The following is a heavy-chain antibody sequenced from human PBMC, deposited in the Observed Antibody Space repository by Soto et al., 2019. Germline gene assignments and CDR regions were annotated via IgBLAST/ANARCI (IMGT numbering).Heavy chain of an antibody. CDR1: GGSISSYY. J-gene: IGHJ4*02. V-gene: IGHV4-59*08. D-gene: IGHD3-16*01. CDR3: ARQPTFGGVPTGVDY. CDR2: IYYSGST. Sequence: QVQLQESGPGLVKPSETLSLTCTVSGGSISSYYWSWIRQPPGKGLEWIGYIYYSGSTNYNPSLKSRVTISVDTSKNQFSLKLSSVTAADTAVYYCARQPTFGGVPTGVDYWGQGTLVTVSS.